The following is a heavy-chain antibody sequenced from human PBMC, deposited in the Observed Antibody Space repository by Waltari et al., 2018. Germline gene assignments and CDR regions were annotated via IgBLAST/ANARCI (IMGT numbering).Heavy chain of an antibody. CDR3: TRGGNYDFWSHRPFVDP. V-gene: IGHV4-34*01. CDR1: GASFSDYY. J-gene: IGHJ5*02. Sequence: QVQLQRWGAGLLGPSETLSLTCAAYGASFSDYYWRRVRHPPGKGLEWIGQIRHPGSTNYNPSLKSRVTISIATPRSQFSLRLSSVTAADTALYFCTRGGNYDFWSHRPFVDPWGQGTLVTVSS. D-gene: IGHD3-3*01. CDR2: IRHPGST.